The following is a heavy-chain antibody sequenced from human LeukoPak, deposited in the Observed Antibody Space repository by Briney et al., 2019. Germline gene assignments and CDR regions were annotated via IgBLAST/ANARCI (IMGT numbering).Heavy chain of an antibody. V-gene: IGHV1-2*02. CDR1: GYTFTGYY. CDR3: ARVWDDSSPFDD. J-gene: IGHJ4*02. CDR2: INPNSGGT. Sequence: ASVKVSCKASGYTFTGYYMHWVRQAPGQGLEWMGWINPNSGGTSSAQKFQGRVTMTRDTSISAAYMELSRLRSDDTAVYYCARVWDDSSPFDDWGQGTLVTVSS. D-gene: IGHD6-13*01.